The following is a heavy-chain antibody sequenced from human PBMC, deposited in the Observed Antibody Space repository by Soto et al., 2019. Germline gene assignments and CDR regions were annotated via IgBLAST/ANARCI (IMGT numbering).Heavy chain of an antibody. V-gene: IGHV3-72*01. CDR1: GFTFSDHN. Sequence: GGSLRLSCAASGFTFSDHNMDWVRQAPGEGLEWVARIRNKANSYTTAYADSVNGRFTVSRDNAKNSLYLQMNSLRAEDTAVYYCAREGSYSNSWWYNWFDPWGQGTLVTVSS. CDR3: AREGSYSNSWWYNWFDP. J-gene: IGHJ5*02. CDR2: IRNKANSYTT. D-gene: IGHD6-13*01.